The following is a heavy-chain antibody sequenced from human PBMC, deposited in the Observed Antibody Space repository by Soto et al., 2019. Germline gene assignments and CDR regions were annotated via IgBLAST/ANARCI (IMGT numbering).Heavy chain of an antibody. CDR3: ARDLPAHSSSCNV. D-gene: IGHD6-13*01. CDR1: GYTFTTYY. V-gene: IGHV1-46*01. Sequence: QVQLVQSGPEVKKPGASVKVSCKASGYTFTTYYMHWVRQAPGQGLEWMGIIIPSGGGTTYAPKSPGRVTITSDPPTCTLYRVVSSLRSQDTALYYCARDLPAHSSSCNVWGQGTLVTVSS. J-gene: IGHJ4*02. CDR2: IIPSGGGT.